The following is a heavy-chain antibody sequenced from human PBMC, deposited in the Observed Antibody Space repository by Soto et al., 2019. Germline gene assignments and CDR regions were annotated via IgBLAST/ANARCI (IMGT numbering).Heavy chain of an antibody. Sequence: GASVKVSCKASGYTFTSYGISWVRQAPGQGLEWMGWISAYNGNTNYAQKLQGRVTMTTDTSTSTAYMELRSLRSDDTAVYYCASAGVPAAMPYYYYGMDVWGQGTTVTVSS. D-gene: IGHD2-2*01. CDR3: ASAGVPAAMPYYYYGMDV. CDR1: GYTFTSYG. V-gene: IGHV1-18*01. CDR2: ISAYNGNT. J-gene: IGHJ6*02.